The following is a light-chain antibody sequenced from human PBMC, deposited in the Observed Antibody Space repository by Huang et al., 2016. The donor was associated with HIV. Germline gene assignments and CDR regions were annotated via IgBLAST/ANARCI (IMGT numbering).Light chain of an antibody. J-gene: IGKJ1*01. V-gene: IGKV3-15*01. Sequence: EIVMTQSPATLSVSPGEKATLSCRASQSLSDNLAWYQQKPGQAPRSLIYGASTRATGIPARFSASGSGTDFTLTISGLQSEDFAIYYCQQYNNWLPWTFGQGTKVEIK. CDR2: GAS. CDR1: QSLSDN. CDR3: QQYNNWLPWT.